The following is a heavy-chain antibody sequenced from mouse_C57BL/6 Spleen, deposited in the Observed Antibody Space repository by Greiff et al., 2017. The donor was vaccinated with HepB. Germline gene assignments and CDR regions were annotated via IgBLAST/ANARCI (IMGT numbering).Heavy chain of an antibody. Sequence: QVQLQQPGAELVKPGASVKVSCKASGYTFTSYWMHWVKQRPGQGLEWIGRIHPSDSDTNYNQKFKGKATLTVDKSSSTAYMQLSSLTSEDSAVYYCAIGGTTVVANYFDDWGQGTTLTVSS. J-gene: IGHJ2*01. CDR3: AIGGTTVVANYFDD. CDR2: IHPSDSDT. D-gene: IGHD1-1*01. V-gene: IGHV1-74*01. CDR1: GYTFTSYW.